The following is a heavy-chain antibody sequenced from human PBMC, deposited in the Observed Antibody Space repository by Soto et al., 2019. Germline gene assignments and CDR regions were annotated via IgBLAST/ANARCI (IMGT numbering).Heavy chain of an antibody. CDR3: ARPKKYDSSGYYYFAS. D-gene: IGHD3-22*01. V-gene: IGHV4-30-4*01. J-gene: IGHJ4*02. CDR2: IYYSGST. Sequence: QVQLQESGPGLVKPSQTLSLTCTVSGGSISSGDYYWSWIRQPPGKGLEWIGYIYYSGSTYYNPSLKRRVTISVETSKNQFSLKLSPVTAADTAVYYCARPKKYDSSGYYYFASWGQGTLVTVS. CDR1: GGSISSGDYY.